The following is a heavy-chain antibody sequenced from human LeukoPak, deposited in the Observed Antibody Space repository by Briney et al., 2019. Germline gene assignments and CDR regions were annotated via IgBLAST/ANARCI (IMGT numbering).Heavy chain of an antibody. CDR3: ARGKGIAARGRFDY. J-gene: IGHJ4*02. CDR1: VGSFSGYY. D-gene: IGHD6-6*01. Sequence: SETLSLTCAVYVGSFSGYYWSGIRQPPGKGVGWSGEINHSGSTNYNPSLKSRVTVSVDTSKNQFSLKMSSVTAADTAVSSCARGKGIAARGRFDYWGQGTLVTVSS. V-gene: IGHV4-34*01. CDR2: INHSGST.